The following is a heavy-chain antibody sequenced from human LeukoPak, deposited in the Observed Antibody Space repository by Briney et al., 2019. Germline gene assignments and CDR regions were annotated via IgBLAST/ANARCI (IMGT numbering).Heavy chain of an antibody. CDR1: GYTLTELS. CDR3: ATDRLGYDILTGSNAFDI. J-gene: IGHJ3*02. V-gene: IGHV1-24*01. CDR2: FDPEDGET. D-gene: IGHD3-9*01. Sequence: ASVKVSRNVSGYTLTELSMHWVRQAPGKGLERMGGFDPEDGETIYAQKFQGRVTMTEDTSTDTAYMELSSLRSEDTAVSYCATDRLGYDILTGSNAFDIWGQGTMVTVSS.